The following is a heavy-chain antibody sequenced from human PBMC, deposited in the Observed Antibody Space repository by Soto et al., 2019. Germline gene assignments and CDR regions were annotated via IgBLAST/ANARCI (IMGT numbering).Heavy chain of an antibody. CDR3: AKARITMIVVVIDYDY. J-gene: IGHJ4*02. V-gene: IGHV3-23*01. Sequence: GGSLRLSCAASGFTFSSYAMSWVCQAPGKGLEWVSAISGSGGSTYYADSVKGRFTISRDNSKNTLYLQMNSLRAEDTAVYYCAKARITMIVVVIDYDYWGQGTLVTVSS. D-gene: IGHD3-22*01. CDR1: GFTFSSYA. CDR2: ISGSGGST.